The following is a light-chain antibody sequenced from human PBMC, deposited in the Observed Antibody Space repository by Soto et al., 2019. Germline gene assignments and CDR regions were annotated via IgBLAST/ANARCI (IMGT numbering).Light chain of an antibody. CDR1: QSISGW. CDR3: QQYDSSWT. CDR2: DAS. Sequence: DIQMTQSPSTLSASVGDRVTITCRASQSISGWLAWYQQKPGKAPKLLIYDASSLESGVPSRFGGSGSGTEFTLTISSLQPDDFATYYCQQYDSSWTFGQGTKVDIK. V-gene: IGKV1-5*01. J-gene: IGKJ1*01.